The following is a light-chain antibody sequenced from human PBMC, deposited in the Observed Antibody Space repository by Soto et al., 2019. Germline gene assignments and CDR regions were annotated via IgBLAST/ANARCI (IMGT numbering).Light chain of an antibody. Sequence: EIVMTQSPATLSVSPGERATLSCRASQSVSGNLAWYQQKPCQAPRLLIYGASTSATGIPARFSGSGSGTEFTITISSLQSEDFAVYYCQQYNDWPPVTFGGGTKVESK. CDR3: QQYNDWPPVT. CDR2: GAS. V-gene: IGKV3-15*01. J-gene: IGKJ4*01. CDR1: QSVSGN.